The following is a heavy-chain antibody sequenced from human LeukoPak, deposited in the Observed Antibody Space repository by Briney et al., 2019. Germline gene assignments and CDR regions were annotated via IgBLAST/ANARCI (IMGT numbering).Heavy chain of an antibody. V-gene: IGHV3-30*18. D-gene: IGHD5-12*01. J-gene: IGHJ4*02. Sequence: GGSLRLSCAASGFTFSSYGMHWVRQAPGKGLEWVAVISYDGSNKYYADSVKGRFTISRDNSKNTLYLQMNSLRAEDTAVYYCAKEAVRSGYDWSDRGIDYWGQGTLVTVSS. CDR2: ISYDGSNK. CDR3: AKEAVRSGYDWSDRGIDY. CDR1: GFTFSSYG.